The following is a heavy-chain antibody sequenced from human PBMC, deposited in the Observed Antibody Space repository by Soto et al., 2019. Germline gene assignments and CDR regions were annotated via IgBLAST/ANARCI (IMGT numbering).Heavy chain of an antibody. CDR2: ISYDGSNK. CDR1: GFTFSSYG. Sequence: GGSLRLSCAASGFTFSSYGMHWVRQAPGKGLEWVAVISYDGSNKYYADSVKGRFTISRDNSKNTLYLQMNSLRAEDTAVYYCAKGGTYHNYYDSSGYYPHFDYWGQGTLVTVSS. J-gene: IGHJ4*02. V-gene: IGHV3-30*18. CDR3: AKGGTYHNYYDSSGYYPHFDY. D-gene: IGHD3-22*01.